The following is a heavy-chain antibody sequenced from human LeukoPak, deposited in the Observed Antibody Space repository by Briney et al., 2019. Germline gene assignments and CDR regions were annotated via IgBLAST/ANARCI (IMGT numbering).Heavy chain of an antibody. Sequence: SETLSLTCAVYGGSFSGYYWSWIRQPPGKGLEWIGYIYYSGSTYYNPSLKSRVTISVDTSKNQFSLKLSSVTAADTAVYYCARGDCSGGSCYDYWGQGTLVTVSS. CDR3: ARGDCSGGSCYDY. CDR1: GGSFSGYY. J-gene: IGHJ4*02. V-gene: IGHV4-30-4*08. D-gene: IGHD2-15*01. CDR2: IYYSGST.